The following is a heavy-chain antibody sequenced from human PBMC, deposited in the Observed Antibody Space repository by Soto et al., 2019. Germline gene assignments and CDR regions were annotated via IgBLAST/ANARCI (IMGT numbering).Heavy chain of an antibody. CDR3: ARDGKQWLVRAWFDP. Sequence: GGSLRLSCAASGFTFSSYAMHWVRQAPGKGLEWVAVISYDGSNKYYADSVKGRFTISRDNSKNTLYLQMNSLRAEDTAVYYCARDGKQWLVRAWFDPWGQGTLVTVSS. V-gene: IGHV3-30-3*01. CDR2: ISYDGSNK. CDR1: GFTFSSYA. D-gene: IGHD6-19*01. J-gene: IGHJ5*02.